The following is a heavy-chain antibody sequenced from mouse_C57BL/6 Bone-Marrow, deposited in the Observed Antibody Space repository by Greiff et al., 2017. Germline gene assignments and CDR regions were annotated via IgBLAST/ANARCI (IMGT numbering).Heavy chain of an antibody. CDR1: GYTFTSYW. D-gene: IGHD1-1*01. J-gene: IGHJ1*03. CDR3: AREAIYYYGRSYPDWYFDV. V-gene: IGHV1-59*01. CDR2: IDPSDSYT. Sequence: QVQLQQPGAELVRPGPSVKLSCKASGYTFTSYWMHWVKQRPGQGLEWIGVIDPSDSYTNYNQTFKGKATLTVATSSSTAYMQLSSLTSEDSAVYYCAREAIYYYGRSYPDWYFDVGGTGTTVTVSS.